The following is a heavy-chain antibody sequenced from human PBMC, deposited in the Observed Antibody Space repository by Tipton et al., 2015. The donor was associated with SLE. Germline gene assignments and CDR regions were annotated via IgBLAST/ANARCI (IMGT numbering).Heavy chain of an antibody. CDR1: GESLSGYH. CDR2: INHSGST. V-gene: IGHV4-34*01. Sequence: TLSLTCAVYGESLSGYHWSWIRQPPGKGLEWIGEINHSGSTNYSPSLKSRVIISLDMSKNQFSLKLSSVTAADTAVYYCARGRYSSGRMGFDIWGQGTMVTVSS. CDR3: ARGRYSSGRMGFDI. D-gene: IGHD6-19*01. J-gene: IGHJ3*02.